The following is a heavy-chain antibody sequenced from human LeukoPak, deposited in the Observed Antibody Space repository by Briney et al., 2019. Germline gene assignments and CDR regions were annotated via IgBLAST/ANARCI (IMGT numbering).Heavy chain of an antibody. CDR3: ARDYCSSTSCLFDY. D-gene: IGHD2-2*01. Sequence: ASVKVSCKVSGYTFTSYAMHWVRQAPGQRLEWMGRINPNSGDTNYAQNFQGRVTMTRDTSINTAYMELSRLRSDDTAVYYCARDYCSSTSCLFDYWGQGTLVTVSS. CDR2: INPNSGDT. CDR1: GYTFTSYA. J-gene: IGHJ4*02. V-gene: IGHV1-2*06.